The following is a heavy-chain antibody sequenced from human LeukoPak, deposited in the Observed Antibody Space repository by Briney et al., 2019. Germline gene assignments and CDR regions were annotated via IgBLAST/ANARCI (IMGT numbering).Heavy chain of an antibody. D-gene: IGHD1-26*01. Sequence: GESLKISCKGSGSRFTSYWIGWVRQMPGKGLEWLGIIFPADSDTRYSPSFQGQVTISADKSISTAYLQWSSLKASDTAMYYCARQRRSYYWIDYWGQGTLVTVSS. J-gene: IGHJ4*02. CDR2: IFPADSDT. V-gene: IGHV5-51*01. CDR3: ARQRRSYYWIDY. CDR1: GSRFTSYW.